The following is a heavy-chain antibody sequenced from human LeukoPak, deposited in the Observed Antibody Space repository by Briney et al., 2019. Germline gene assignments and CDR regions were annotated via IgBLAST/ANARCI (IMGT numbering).Heavy chain of an antibody. D-gene: IGHD2-21*02. CDR2: IRYDGSDK. V-gene: IGHV3-30*02. Sequence: GGSLRLSCAAYGFSFSSYGMHWVRQAPGKGLEWVAFIRYDGSDKYYADSVKGRCTISRDNSKNTLYLQMNSLRAEDTAVYYCAKGAPGYCGGDCYHPGFDPWGQGTLVTVSS. J-gene: IGHJ5*02. CDR3: AKGAPGYCGGDCYHPGFDP. CDR1: GFSFSSYG.